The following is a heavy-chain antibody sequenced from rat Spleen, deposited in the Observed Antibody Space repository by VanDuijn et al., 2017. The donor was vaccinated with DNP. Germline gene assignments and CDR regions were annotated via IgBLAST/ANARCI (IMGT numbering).Heavy chain of an antibody. CDR1: GFTFNTYY. D-gene: IGHD5-1*01. CDR2: IRTGGEDT. J-gene: IGHJ2*01. V-gene: IGHV5-25*01. CDR3: VRVNWVPDY. Sequence: EVQLVESGGGLVQPGRSMSLSCTASGFTFNTYYMAWVRQAPTKGLEWVASIRTGGEDTYYRDSVKGRFTISRDNAKNTLSLQMESLRSEDTATDYGVRVNWVPDYWGQGVMVTVSS.